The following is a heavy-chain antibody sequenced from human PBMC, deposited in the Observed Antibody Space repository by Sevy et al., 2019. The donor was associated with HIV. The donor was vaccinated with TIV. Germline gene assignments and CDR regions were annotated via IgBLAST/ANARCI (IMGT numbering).Heavy chain of an antibody. J-gene: IGHJ4*02. D-gene: IGHD6-19*01. CDR3: AREGVAISSGWYYDS. Sequence: ASVKVSCKASGYTFTSYGISWVRQAPGQGFEWMGWISAYNGNTNYAQKLQGRVTMTTDTSTSTAYMELRGLRSDETAVYYCAREGVAISSGWYYDSWGQGTLVTVSS. CDR2: ISAYNGNT. CDR1: GYTFTSYG. V-gene: IGHV1-18*01.